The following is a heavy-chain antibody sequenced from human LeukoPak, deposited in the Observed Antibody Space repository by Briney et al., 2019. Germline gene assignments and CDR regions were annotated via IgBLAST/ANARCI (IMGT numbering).Heavy chain of an antibody. CDR2: IYYSGST. J-gene: IGHJ4*02. D-gene: IGHD3-22*01. CDR3: ARDGDSSGDLKY. CDR1: GGSISSGDYY. Sequence: PSQTLSLTCTVSGGSISSGDYYWSWIRQPPGKGLEWIGYIYYSGSTYYNPSLKSRVTISVDTSKNQFSLKLSSVTAADTAVYYCARDGDSSGDLKYWGQGTLVTVSS. V-gene: IGHV4-30-4*01.